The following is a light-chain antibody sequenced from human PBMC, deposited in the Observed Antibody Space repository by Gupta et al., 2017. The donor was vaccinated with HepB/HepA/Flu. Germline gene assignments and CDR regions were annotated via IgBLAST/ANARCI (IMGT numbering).Light chain of an antibody. CDR1: QSISSW. V-gene: IGKV1-5*03. J-gene: IGKJ4*01. CDR3: QQYDDYPLT. Sequence: DIQMTQSPSPLSASVGDRVTITCRASQSISSWLAWYQQKPGKAPKLLIYKASTLESGVPSRFSGSGSGTEFTLTISSVQPDDFATYYCQQYDDYPLTFGGGTKVEIK. CDR2: KAS.